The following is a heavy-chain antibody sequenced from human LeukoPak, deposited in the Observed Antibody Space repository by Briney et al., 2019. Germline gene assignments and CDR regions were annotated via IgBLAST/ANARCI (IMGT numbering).Heavy chain of an antibody. D-gene: IGHD1-26*01. J-gene: IGHJ4*02. CDR2: ISGSGGST. CDR3: AKVRSSGSYRGVFDY. Sequence: ETLSLTCAVYGGSFSGYYWSWIRQAPGKGLEWVSAISGSGGSTYYADSVKGRFTISRDNSKNTLYLQMNSLRAEDTAVYYCAKVRSSGSYRGVFDYWGQGTLVTVSS. V-gene: IGHV3-23*01. CDR1: GGSFSGYY.